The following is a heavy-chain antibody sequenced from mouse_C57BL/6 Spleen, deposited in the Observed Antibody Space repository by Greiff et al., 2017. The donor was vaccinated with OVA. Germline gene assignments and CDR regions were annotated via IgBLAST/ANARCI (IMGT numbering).Heavy chain of an antibody. V-gene: IGHV1-9*01. CDR2: ILPGSGRT. D-gene: IGHD2-4*01. Sequence: VQLQQSGAELMKPGASVKLSCTATGYTFTGYWIEWVKQRPGHGLEWIGEILPGSGRTNYNEKFTGKATFTADTSSNTAYMQLSSLTTEDSAIYYCANYDYDEGYFDYWGQGTTLTVSS. CDR3: ANYDYDEGYFDY. J-gene: IGHJ2*01. CDR1: GYTFTGYW.